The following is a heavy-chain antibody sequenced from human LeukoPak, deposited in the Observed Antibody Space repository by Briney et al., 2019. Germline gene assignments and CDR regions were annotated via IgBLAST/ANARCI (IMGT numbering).Heavy chain of an antibody. CDR2: IWHSGHT. CDR3: ARARESMATAGSYFDY. Sequence: SQTLSLTCAVSGGSISSGDYSWSWIRQPPGSGLEWIGYIWHSGHTNYNPSLRSRVTISLVRSNSQFSLRLSSVTAADTAAYYCARARESMATAGSYFDYWGQGTLVTVSS. V-gene: IGHV4-30-2*01. CDR1: GGSISSGDYS. D-gene: IGHD6-13*01. J-gene: IGHJ4*02.